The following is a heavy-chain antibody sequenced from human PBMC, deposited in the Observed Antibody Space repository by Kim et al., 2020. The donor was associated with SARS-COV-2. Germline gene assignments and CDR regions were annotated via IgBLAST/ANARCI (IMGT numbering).Heavy chain of an antibody. J-gene: IGHJ4*02. V-gene: IGHV3-74*01. Sequence: GGSLRLSCAASGFTFSSYWMHWVRQAPGKGLVWVSRINSDGSSTSYAHSVKGRFTISRDNAKNTLYLQMNSLRAEDTAVYYCARVAVGGGYCSSTSCYALDYWGQGTLVTVSS. CDR1: GFTFSSYW. D-gene: IGHD2-2*01. CDR2: INSDGSST. CDR3: ARVAVGGGYCSSTSCYALDY.